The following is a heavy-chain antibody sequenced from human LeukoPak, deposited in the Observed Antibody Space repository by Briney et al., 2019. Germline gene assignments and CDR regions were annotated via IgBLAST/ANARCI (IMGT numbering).Heavy chain of an antibody. CDR3: ARDGCSGGSCYSGHNWFDP. D-gene: IGHD2-15*01. CDR1: GDSISSYY. Sequence: SETLSLTCTVSGDSISSYYWSWIRQPAGKGLEWIGRIYASGSTNYNPSLKSRVTISVDTSKNQFSLKLNSVTAADSAVYYCARDGCSGGSCYSGHNWFDPWGQGMLVTVSS. CDR2: IYASGST. V-gene: IGHV4-4*07. J-gene: IGHJ5*02.